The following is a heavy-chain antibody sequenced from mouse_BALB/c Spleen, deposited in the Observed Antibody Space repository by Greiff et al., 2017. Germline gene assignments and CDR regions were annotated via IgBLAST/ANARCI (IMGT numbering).Heavy chain of an antibody. V-gene: IGHV5-6-3*01. CDR2: INSNGGST. CDR3: ARGVAYYGSLSY. CDR1: GFTFSSYG. D-gene: IGHD2-2*01. Sequence: EVMLVESGGGLVQPGGSLKLSCAASGFTFSSYGMSWVRQTPDKRLELVATINSNGGSTYYPDSVKGRFTISRDNAKNTLYLQMSSLKSEDTAMYYCARGVAYYGSLSYWGQGTLVTVSA. J-gene: IGHJ3*01.